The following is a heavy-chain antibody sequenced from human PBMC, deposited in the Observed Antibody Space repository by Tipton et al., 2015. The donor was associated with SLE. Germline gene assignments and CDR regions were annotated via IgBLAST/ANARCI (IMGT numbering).Heavy chain of an antibody. Sequence: LRLSCTVSGGSISSSSYYWGWIRQPPGKGLEWIGSIYYSGSTYYNPSLKSRVTISVDTSKNQFSLKLSSVTAADTAVYYCARSGALYGGFDYWGQGTLVTVSS. CDR1: GGSISSSSYY. D-gene: IGHD1-26*01. CDR3: ARSGALYGGFDY. V-gene: IGHV4-39*01. J-gene: IGHJ4*02. CDR2: IYYSGST.